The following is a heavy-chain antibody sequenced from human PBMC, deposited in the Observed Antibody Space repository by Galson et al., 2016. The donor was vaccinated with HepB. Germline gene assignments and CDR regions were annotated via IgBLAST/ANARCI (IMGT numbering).Heavy chain of an antibody. V-gene: IGHV5-51*01. CDR3: ARCATTSTWCTLFDH. Sequence: QSGAEVKKPGESLKISCKGSGYNFTSYWITWVRQMPGKGLEWMGIIYPGDSDTRYSPSFQGQVTISADKSISTAYLQWSSLKASDTAMYYCARCATTSTWCTLFDHWGQGTLLTVSS. D-gene: IGHD6-13*01. J-gene: IGHJ4*02. CDR1: GYNFTSYW. CDR2: IYPGDSDT.